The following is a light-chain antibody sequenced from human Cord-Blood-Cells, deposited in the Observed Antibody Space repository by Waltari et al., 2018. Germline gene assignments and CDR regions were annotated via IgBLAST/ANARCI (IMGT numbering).Light chain of an antibody. V-gene: IGKV4-1*01. CDR1: PRVLYSSNNKNY. Sequence: DIVMTQSPDSLAVSLGERATINCKSSPRVLYSSNNKNYLAWYQQKPGQPPKLLIYWASTRESGVPDRFSGSGSGTDFTLTISSLQAEDVAVYYCQQYYSTPQLTFGGGTKVEIK. J-gene: IGKJ4*01. CDR3: QQYYSTPQLT. CDR2: WAS.